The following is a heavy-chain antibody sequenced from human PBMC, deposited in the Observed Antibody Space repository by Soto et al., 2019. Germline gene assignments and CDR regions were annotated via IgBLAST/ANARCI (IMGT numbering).Heavy chain of an antibody. V-gene: IGHV1-2*02. Sequence: QVYLVQSGAEVRRPGASVKVSCTAFGYILTGYSLHWVRQAPGQGLEWMGWIDPNSGATNSAEKFHGRVSMTGDTSISAAYRELSSLRSDDTAVYYCARGYGSSPNMELRFGMDVWGKGTTIRVSS. CDR2: IDPNSGAT. CDR1: GYILTGYS. J-gene: IGHJ6*04. CDR3: ARGYGSSPNMELRFGMDV. D-gene: IGHD5-18*01.